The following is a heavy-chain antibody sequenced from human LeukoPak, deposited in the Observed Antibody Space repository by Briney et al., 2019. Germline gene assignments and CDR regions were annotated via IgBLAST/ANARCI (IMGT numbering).Heavy chain of an antibody. CDR1: GFTFSSYW. CDR3: ARDRYYDFWSGYYLLRGVHYYYGMDV. D-gene: IGHD3-3*01. V-gene: IGHV3-74*01. J-gene: IGHJ6*02. CDR2: ITSDGSST. Sequence: GGSLRLSCAASGFTFSSYWMHWVRQAPGKGLVWVSRITSDGSSTSYADSVKGRFTISRDNAKNTLYLQMNSLRAEDTAVYYCARDRYYDFWSGYYLLRGVHYYYGMDVWGQGTTVTVSS.